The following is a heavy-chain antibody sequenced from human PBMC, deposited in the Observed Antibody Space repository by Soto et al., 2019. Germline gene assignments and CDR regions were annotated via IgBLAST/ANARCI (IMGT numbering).Heavy chain of an antibody. V-gene: IGHV4-59*01. J-gene: IGHJ5*02. CDR1: GGSISSYY. CDR2: IYYSGST. Sequence: SETLSLTCTVSGGSISSYYWSWTRQPPGKGLEWIGYIYYSGSTNYNPSLKSRVTISVDTSKNQFSLKLSSVTAADTAVYYCARVFSSSWYGYIWFDPWGQGTLVTVS. CDR3: ARVFSSSWYGYIWFDP. D-gene: IGHD6-13*01.